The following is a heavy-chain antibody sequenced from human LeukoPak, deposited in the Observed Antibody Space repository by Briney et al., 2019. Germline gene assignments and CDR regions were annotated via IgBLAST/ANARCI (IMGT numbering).Heavy chain of an antibody. CDR1: GGTFSSYA. J-gene: IGHJ4*02. CDR2: IIPIFGAA. CDR3: ARDDSSGYYSLRY. V-gene: IGHV1-69*05. D-gene: IGHD3-22*01. Sequence: EASVKVSCKASGGTFSSYAISWVRQAPGQGLEWMGGIIPIFGAANYAQKFRGRVTITTDESTSTAYMELSSLRSEDTAVYYCARDDSSGYYSLRYWGQGTLVTVSS.